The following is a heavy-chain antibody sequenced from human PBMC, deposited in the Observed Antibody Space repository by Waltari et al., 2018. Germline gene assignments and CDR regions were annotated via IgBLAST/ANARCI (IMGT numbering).Heavy chain of an antibody. J-gene: IGHJ6*04. D-gene: IGHD6-13*01. CDR2: IYTSGST. V-gene: IGHV4-4*09. CDR1: GGSISSYY. CDR3: ARGGIAAGSVDV. Sequence: QVQLQESGPGLVKPSETLSLTCTVSGGSISSYYWSWIRQPPGKGLEWIGYIYTSGSTNYTPSPKSRVTISVDTSKNQFSLKLSSVTAADTAVYYCARGGIAAGSVDVWGKGTTVTVSS.